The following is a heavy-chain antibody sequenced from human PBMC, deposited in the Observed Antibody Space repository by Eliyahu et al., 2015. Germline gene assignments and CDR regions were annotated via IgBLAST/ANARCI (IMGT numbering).Heavy chain of an antibody. J-gene: IGHJ4*02. Sequence: QLQLQESGPGLVKPSETLSLXCSVXGDSISTXXYYWGWIRQPPGKGLEWIASIYYSGSTYYNPSLKSRVTISVDTSKNQFSLNLRSVTAADTAVYYCARRRYCRGGTCYFAGGNFDYWGQGTLVTVSS. CDR2: IYYSGST. CDR1: GDSISTXXYY. D-gene: IGHD2-15*01. V-gene: IGHV4-39*01. CDR3: ARRRYCRGGTCYFAGGNFDY.